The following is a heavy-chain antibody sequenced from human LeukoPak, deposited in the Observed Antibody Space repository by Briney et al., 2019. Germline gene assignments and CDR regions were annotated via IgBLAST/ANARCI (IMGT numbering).Heavy chain of an antibody. CDR2: ICYSGST. J-gene: IGHJ5*02. V-gene: IGHV4-39*06. CDR1: GASITSSSYC. D-gene: IGHD1-1*01. Sequence: PSETLSLTCTVSGASITSSSYCWGWIRQPPGKGLEWIGSICYSGSTYYNASLKSRVTISVDTSMTHFPLKLSSVTAADTAVYYCAREIQPWGQGTLVTVSS. CDR3: AREIQP.